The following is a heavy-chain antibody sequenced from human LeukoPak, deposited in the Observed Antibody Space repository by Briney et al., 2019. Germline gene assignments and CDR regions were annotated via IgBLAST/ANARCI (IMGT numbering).Heavy chain of an antibody. CDR1: GFTFSNYA. CDR2: ISGSVTTT. Sequence: GKSLRLSCAASGFTFSNYAMNWVRQAPGKGLEWVSAISGSVTTTYHADSVKGRFTISRDNAKNSLYPQMNGLRAEDTAIYYCASPQWLAFWGQGTLVTVSS. J-gene: IGHJ4*02. D-gene: IGHD6-19*01. V-gene: IGHV3-23*01. CDR3: ASPQWLAF.